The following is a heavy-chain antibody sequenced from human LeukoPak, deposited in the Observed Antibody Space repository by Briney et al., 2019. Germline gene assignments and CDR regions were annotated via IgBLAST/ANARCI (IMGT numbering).Heavy chain of an antibody. D-gene: IGHD4-11*01. CDR3: TSLQSTVTTYSY. Sequence: QPGGSLRLSCAASGFTFSGSAMHWVRQASGKGLEWVGRIRSKANSYATAYAASVKGRFTISRDDSKNTAYLQMNSLKTEDTAVYYCTSLQSTVTTYSYWGQGTLVTVSS. CDR2: IRSKANSYAT. J-gene: IGHJ4*02. CDR1: GFTFSGSA. V-gene: IGHV3-73*01.